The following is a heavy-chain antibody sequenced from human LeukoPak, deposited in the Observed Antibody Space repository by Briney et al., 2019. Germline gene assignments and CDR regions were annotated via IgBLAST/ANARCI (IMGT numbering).Heavy chain of an antibody. CDR3: ARQQAVAGIPFDY. D-gene: IGHD6-19*01. CDR1: GGSISSGDYY. Sequence: SETLSLTCTVSGGSISSGDYYWSWIRQPPGKGLEWIGYIYYSGSTYYNPSLKSRVTISVDTSKNQFSLKLSSVTAADTAVYYCARQQAVAGIPFDYWGQGTLVTVSS. J-gene: IGHJ4*02. CDR2: IYYSGST. V-gene: IGHV4-30-4*01.